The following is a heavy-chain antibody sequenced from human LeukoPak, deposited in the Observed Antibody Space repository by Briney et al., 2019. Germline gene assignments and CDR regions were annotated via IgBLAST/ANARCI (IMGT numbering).Heavy chain of an antibody. D-gene: IGHD6-13*01. CDR1: GYTFTGYY. J-gene: IGHJ4*02. CDR2: INPNSGDT. CDR3: AGVTYTSSWYEDF. V-gene: IGHV1-2*02. Sequence: ASVKVSCKASGYTFTGYYMHWVRQAPGQGLEWMGWINPNSGDTNSAQKFQGRVTMTRDTSISTAYLELSSLRSDDTAVYYCAGVTYTSSWYEDFWGQGTLVTVSS.